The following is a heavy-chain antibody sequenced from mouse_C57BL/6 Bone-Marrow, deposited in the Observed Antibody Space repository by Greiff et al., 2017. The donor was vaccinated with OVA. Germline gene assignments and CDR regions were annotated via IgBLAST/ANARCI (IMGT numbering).Heavy chain of an antibody. CDR3: ARNLYYYAMDY. V-gene: IGHV2-6*01. D-gene: IGHD6-1*01. Sequence: VKLMESGPGLVAPSQSLSITCTVSGFSLTSYGVDWVRQSPGTGLEWLGVIWGVGSTNYNSSLKSRLSISKDNSKSQVFLKMNSLQTDDTAMYYCARNLYYYAMDYWGQGTSVTVSS. CDR1: GFSLTSYG. J-gene: IGHJ4*01. CDR2: IWGVGST.